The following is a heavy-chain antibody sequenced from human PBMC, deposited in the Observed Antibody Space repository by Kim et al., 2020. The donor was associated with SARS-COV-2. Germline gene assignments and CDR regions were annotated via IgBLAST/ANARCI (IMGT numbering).Heavy chain of an antibody. J-gene: IGHJ6*01. V-gene: IGHV3-30-3*01. CDR3: ARGNYHESLSLSYFYNGMDV. Sequence: SLRLSCAASGLSFDDSAMNWVRQAPGKGLEWLAVISYDGRNKDYADSVKGRFTISRDNPKRTLFLQMNSLRVEDTGVYYCARGNYHESLSLSYFYNGMDVWGQGTTVTVSS. D-gene: IGHD3-22*01. CDR2: ISYDGRNK. CDR1: GLSFDDSA.